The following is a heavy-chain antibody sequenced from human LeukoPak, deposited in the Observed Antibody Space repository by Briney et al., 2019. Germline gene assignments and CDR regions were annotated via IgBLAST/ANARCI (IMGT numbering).Heavy chain of an antibody. J-gene: IGHJ4*02. V-gene: IGHV3-7*01. CDR3: ARDLEPTGYYDGYYFDY. D-gene: IGHD3-9*01. CDR2: IKQDGSEK. CDR1: GFTFSSYW. Sequence: PGGSLRLSCEASGFTFSSYWMSWVRQAPGKGLEWVANIKQDGSEKYYVDSVKGRFTISRDSAKNTLYLQMNSLRAEDTAVYYCARDLEPTGYYDGYYFDYWGQGTLVTVSS.